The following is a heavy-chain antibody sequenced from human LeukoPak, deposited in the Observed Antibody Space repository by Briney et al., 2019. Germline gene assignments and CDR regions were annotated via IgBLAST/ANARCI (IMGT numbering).Heavy chain of an antibody. V-gene: IGHV3-30*04. Sequence: PGGSLRLSCAASGFTFSSYSMHWVRQATGKGLEWVAFISNDGRNKNYADSVQGRFTISRDNSKNTLYLQMNSLRAEDTAVYYCVRDDRGYSGCHFDYWGQGTLVTVSS. CDR2: ISNDGRNK. CDR3: VRDDRGYSGCHFDY. J-gene: IGHJ4*02. D-gene: IGHD5-12*01. CDR1: GFTFSSYS.